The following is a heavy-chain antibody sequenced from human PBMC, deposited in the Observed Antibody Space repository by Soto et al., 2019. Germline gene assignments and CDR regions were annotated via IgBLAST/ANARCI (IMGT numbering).Heavy chain of an antibody. CDR2: IWFDGATK. CDR1: GFTFSDYA. CDR3: GRGGFSTNWRFDY. J-gene: IGHJ4*02. Sequence: QVQLVESWGGVVQPGRSLRLSCAASGFTFSDYAMHWVRQAPGKGLEWVASIWFDGATKYYADSVKGRFTISRDNSKNTVYLQMNSLRAEDSALYHCGRGGFSTNWRFDYWGQGTLVALSS. D-gene: IGHD6-13*01. V-gene: IGHV3-33*01.